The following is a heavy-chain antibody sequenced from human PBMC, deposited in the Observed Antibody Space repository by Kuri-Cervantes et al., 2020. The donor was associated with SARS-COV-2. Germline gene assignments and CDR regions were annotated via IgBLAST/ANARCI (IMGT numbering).Heavy chain of an antibody. CDR2: ISGSGGST. D-gene: IGHD5-24*01. CDR3: ARGNGYNYNFDY. Sequence: GGSLRLSCAASGFTFSSYAMSWVRQAPGKGLEWVSAISGSGGSTYYADSVKGWFTISRDNSKNTLYLQMNSLRAEDTAVYYCARGNGYNYNFDYWGQGTLVTVSS. CDR1: GFTFSSYA. V-gene: IGHV3-23*01. J-gene: IGHJ4*02.